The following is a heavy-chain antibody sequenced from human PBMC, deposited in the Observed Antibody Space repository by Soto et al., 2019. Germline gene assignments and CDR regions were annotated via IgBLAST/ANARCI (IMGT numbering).Heavy chain of an antibody. CDR2: IYYSGST. Sequence: SETLSLTCTVSGGSISSYYWSWIRQPPGKGLEWIGYIYYSGSTNYNPSLKSRVTISVDTSKNQFSLKLSSVTAADTAVYYCARHYYDSSGYYNFDYWGQGTLV. D-gene: IGHD3-22*01. CDR1: GGSISSYY. V-gene: IGHV4-59*01. J-gene: IGHJ4*02. CDR3: ARHYYDSSGYYNFDY.